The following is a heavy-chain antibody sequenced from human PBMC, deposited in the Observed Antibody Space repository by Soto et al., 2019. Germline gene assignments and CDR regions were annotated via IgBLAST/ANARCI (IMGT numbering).Heavy chain of an antibody. CDR2: IYSGGST. D-gene: IGHD4-17*01. J-gene: IGHJ4*02. Sequence: VPLVESGGGLVQPGGSLRLSCAASGFTVSSNYMSWVRQAPGKGLEWVSVIYSGGSTYYADSVKGRFTISRDNSKNTLYLQMNSLRAEDTAVYYCARTYGPPRIDYWGQGTLVTVSS. CDR1: GFTVSSNY. CDR3: ARTYGPPRIDY. V-gene: IGHV3-66*01.